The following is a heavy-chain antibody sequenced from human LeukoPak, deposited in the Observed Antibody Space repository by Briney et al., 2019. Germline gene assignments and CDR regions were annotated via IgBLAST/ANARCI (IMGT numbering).Heavy chain of an antibody. CDR1: GFIFSSYG. CDR3: AKVPYDILTGYPYYYYGMDV. J-gene: IGHJ6*02. Sequence: GRSLRLSCAASGFIFSSYGMHWVHQAPGKGLEWVAVISYDGSNKYHADSVKGRVTISRDNSNNTLYLQMKSLRAEDTAVYYCAKVPYDILTGYPYYYYGMDVWGQGTTVTVSS. V-gene: IGHV3-30*18. CDR2: ISYDGSNK. D-gene: IGHD3-9*01.